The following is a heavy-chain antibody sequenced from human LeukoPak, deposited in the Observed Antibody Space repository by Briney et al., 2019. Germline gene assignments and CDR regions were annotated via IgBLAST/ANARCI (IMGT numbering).Heavy chain of an antibody. Sequence: SETLSLTCTVSGGSFNSYDYYWSWIRQPPGRGLEWIAYIYRSGSTYYNPSLKSRVTMSVDTSKNQFSLKLSSVTAADTAVYYCARDRDYYGSGSYGYFDSWGPGTLVTVSS. CDR3: ARDRDYYGSGSYGYFDS. CDR2: IYRSGST. V-gene: IGHV4-30-4*01. D-gene: IGHD3-10*01. CDR1: GGSFNSYDYY. J-gene: IGHJ4*02.